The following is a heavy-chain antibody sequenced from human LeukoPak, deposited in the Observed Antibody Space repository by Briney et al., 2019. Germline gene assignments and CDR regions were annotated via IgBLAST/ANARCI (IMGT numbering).Heavy chain of an antibody. J-gene: IGHJ4*02. V-gene: IGHV3-48*04. CDR3: ARDYGDYAPDY. CDR2: ISSSSSTT. CDR1: GFTFSSYA. Sequence: LSGGSLRLSCAASGFTFSSYAMSWVRQAPGKGLEWVSYISSSSSTTYYADSVKGRFTISRDNAKNSLYLQMNSLRAEDTAVYYCARDYGDYAPDYWGQGTLVTVSS. D-gene: IGHD4-17*01.